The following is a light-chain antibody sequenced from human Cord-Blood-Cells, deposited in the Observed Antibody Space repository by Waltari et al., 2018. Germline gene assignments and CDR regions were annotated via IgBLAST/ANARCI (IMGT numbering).Light chain of an antibody. CDR2: GAS. CDR3: QQYGSFSIT. J-gene: IGKJ5*01. V-gene: IGKV3-20*01. CDR1: QSVSSSY. Sequence: IVLTQSPGTLSLSPGERATLSCRASQSVSSSYLAWYQQKPGQAPRHRIYGASSRATGIPDRFSLSGSGTDFSLTISRLEPEDFAVYYCQQYGSFSITFGQGTRLEIK.